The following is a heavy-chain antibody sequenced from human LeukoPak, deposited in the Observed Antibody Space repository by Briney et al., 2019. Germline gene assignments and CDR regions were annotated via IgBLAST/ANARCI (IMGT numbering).Heavy chain of an antibody. J-gene: IGHJ4*02. CDR2: FDPEDGET. Sequence: AASVKVSCKVSGYTLTELSMHWVRQAPGKGLEWMGGFDPEDGETIYAQKFQGRVTMTEDTSTDTAYMELSSLRSEDTAVYYCATNFMTTVTTLTYYFDYWGQGTLVTVPS. D-gene: IGHD4-11*01. V-gene: IGHV1-24*01. CDR1: GYTLTELS. CDR3: ATNFMTTVTTLTYYFDY.